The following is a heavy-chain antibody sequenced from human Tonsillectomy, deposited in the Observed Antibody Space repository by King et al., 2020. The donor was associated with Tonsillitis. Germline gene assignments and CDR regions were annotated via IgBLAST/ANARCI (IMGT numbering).Heavy chain of an antibody. CDR1: GYSFTNYW. J-gene: IGHJ4*02. Sequence: QLVQSGAEVKKPGESLKISCKDFGYSFTNYWIGWVRQMPGRGLEWMGIIYPGDSDSRYSPSFQGQVTFSADKSISTAYLQWSSLKASDTAMYYCVSLWFSVGCFLVYWGQGTLVTVSS. D-gene: IGHD2-21*01. CDR2: IYPGDSDS. CDR3: VSLWFSVGCFLVY. V-gene: IGHV5-51*01.